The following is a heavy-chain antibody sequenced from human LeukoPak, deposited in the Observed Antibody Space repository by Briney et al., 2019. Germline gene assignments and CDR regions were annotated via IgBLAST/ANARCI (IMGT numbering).Heavy chain of an antibody. CDR1: GGSISSSSYY. CDR3: ARPGIAAASWFDP. J-gene: IGHJ5*02. Sequence: SETLSLTCTVSGGSISSSSYYWGWIRQPPGQGLEWIGSIYYSGSTYYNPSLKSRVTISVDTSKNQFSLKLSSVTAADTAVYYCARPGIAAASWFDPWGQGTLVTVSS. V-gene: IGHV4-39*01. CDR2: IYYSGST. D-gene: IGHD6-13*01.